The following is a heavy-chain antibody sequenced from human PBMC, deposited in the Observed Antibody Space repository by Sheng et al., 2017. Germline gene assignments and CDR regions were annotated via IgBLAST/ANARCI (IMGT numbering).Heavy chain of an antibody. CDR1: GYSISSGYY. V-gene: IGHV4-38-2*01. J-gene: IGHJ5*02. CDR3: ARVSPRLYSSGCGWFDP. CDR2: IYHSGST. Sequence: QVQLQESGPGLVKPSETLSLTCAVSGYSISSGYYWGWIRQPPGKGLEWIGSIYHSGSTYYNPSLKSRVTISVDTSKNQFSLKLSSVTAADTAVYYCARVSPRLYSSGCGWFDPWGQGTLGHRLL. D-gene: IGHD6-19*01.